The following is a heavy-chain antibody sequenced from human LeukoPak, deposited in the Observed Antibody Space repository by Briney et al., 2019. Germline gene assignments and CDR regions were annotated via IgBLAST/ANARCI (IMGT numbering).Heavy chain of an antibody. Sequence: ASVKVSCKASGYTFTSYDINWVRQAPGQGLEWMGWISAYNGNTNYAQKLQGRVTMTTDTSTSTAYMELRSLRSDDTAVYYCARDRAPGAAAGTNYWGQGTLVTVSS. V-gene: IGHV1-18*01. CDR3: ARDRAPGAAAGTNY. D-gene: IGHD6-13*01. J-gene: IGHJ4*02. CDR1: GYTFTSYD. CDR2: ISAYNGNT.